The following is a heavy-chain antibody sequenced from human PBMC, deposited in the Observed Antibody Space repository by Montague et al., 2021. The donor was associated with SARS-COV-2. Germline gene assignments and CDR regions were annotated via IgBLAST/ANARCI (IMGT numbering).Heavy chain of an antibody. CDR1: GASIRGNP. J-gene: IGHJ1*01. CDR2: VRDTGIT. Sequence: SETLSLTCGVFGASIRGNPWSWLRKPPGKGLEWIGDVRDTGITNYNPSVRSRANIFVDTSKAQFSLTLTSVNAADTAVYYRARFVKAGTTSAFDRWGQGTLVIVSS. CDR3: ARFVKAGTTSAFDR. V-gene: IGHV4-59*01. D-gene: IGHD3-3*02.